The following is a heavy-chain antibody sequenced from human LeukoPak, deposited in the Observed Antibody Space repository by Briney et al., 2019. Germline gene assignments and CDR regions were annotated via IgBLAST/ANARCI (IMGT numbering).Heavy chain of an antibody. V-gene: IGHV1-46*03. D-gene: IGHD1-1*01. CDR2: INPSIGRT. Sequence: ASLKVSCKASGYTFTSYYMHWVRQAPGQGLEWMLIINPSIGRTSYAQKIQGKVIMTRDTSTNTSYMEVSSLRSEDTAMYYCARDLTNWGQGTLVTVSS. CDR1: GYTFTSYY. J-gene: IGHJ4*02. CDR3: ARDLTN.